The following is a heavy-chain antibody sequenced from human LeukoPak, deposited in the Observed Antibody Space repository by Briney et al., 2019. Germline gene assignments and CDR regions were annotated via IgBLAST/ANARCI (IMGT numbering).Heavy chain of an antibody. J-gene: IGHJ4*02. D-gene: IGHD3-10*01. CDR1: GSYISGFY. CDR2: VYSSGST. Sequence: SETLSLTCNVSGSYISGFYWSWIRQPAGKGLEWLGRVYSSGSTNYKPSLKSRVTMSVDTSKSQFSLRLSSVTAADTAVYYCARGSMVRGNYFDYWGQGTLVTVSS. CDR3: ARGSMVRGNYFDY. V-gene: IGHV4-4*07.